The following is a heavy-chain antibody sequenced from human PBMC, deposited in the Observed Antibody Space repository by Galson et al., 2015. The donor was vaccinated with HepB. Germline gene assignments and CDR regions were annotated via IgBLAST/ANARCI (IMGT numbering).Heavy chain of an antibody. V-gene: IGHV1-46*01. CDR1: GYTFTSYY. D-gene: IGHD2-2*01. CDR2: INPSGGST. Sequence: SVKVSCKASGYTFTSYYMHWVRQAPGQGLEWMGIINPSGGSTSYAQKFQGRVTMTRDTSTSTVYMELSSLRSEDTAVYYCARVLPAAMTHYYYGMDVWGQGTTVTVSS. CDR3: ARVLPAAMTHYYYGMDV. J-gene: IGHJ6*02.